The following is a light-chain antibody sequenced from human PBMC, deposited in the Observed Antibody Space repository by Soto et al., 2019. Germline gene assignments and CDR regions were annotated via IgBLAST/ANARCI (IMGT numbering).Light chain of an antibody. J-gene: IGLJ3*02. CDR3: AAWGDSLEAWV. CDR1: SSNIGSKT. Sequence: QSVLIQPPSASGTPGQRVTISCSGSSSNIGSKTVNWFQQLPGTAPRLLIYSDNQRPSGVPDRFSGSRSGTSASLAISGLQSDDEADFYCAAWGDSLEAWVFGGGTKLTVL. CDR2: SDN. V-gene: IGLV1-44*01.